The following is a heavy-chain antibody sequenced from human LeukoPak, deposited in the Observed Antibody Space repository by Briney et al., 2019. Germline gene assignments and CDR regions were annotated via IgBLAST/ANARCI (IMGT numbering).Heavy chain of an antibody. CDR3: AKDYYYYGSGSYPDY. CDR2: ISSSSSTI. CDR1: GFTFSSYS. Sequence: GGSLRLSCAASGFTFSSYSMNWVRQAPGKGLEWVSYISSSSSTIYYADSVKGRFTISRDNAKNSLYLQMNSLRAEDTAVYYYAKDYYYYGSGSYPDYWGQGTLVTVSS. D-gene: IGHD3-10*01. V-gene: IGHV3-48*01. J-gene: IGHJ4*02.